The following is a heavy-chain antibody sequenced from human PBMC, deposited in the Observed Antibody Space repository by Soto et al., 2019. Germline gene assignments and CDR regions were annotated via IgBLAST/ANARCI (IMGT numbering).Heavy chain of an antibody. CDR2: ISSNSFTI. CDR3: AREYILGTNGFDY. Sequence: GALRLSCAASGFIFNMYSMNWVRQAPGKGLVWRSYISSNSFTIYYADSVKGRFTIFRGNSKNSLYLQMNSLRDEDTAVYYCAREYILGTNGFDYWGQGALVTVSS. V-gene: IGHV3-48*02. CDR1: GFIFNMYS. D-gene: IGHD1-26*01. J-gene: IGHJ4*02.